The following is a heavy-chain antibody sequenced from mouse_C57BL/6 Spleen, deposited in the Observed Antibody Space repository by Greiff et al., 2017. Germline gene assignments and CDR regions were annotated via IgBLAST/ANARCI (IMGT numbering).Heavy chain of an antibody. D-gene: IGHD2-4*01. V-gene: IGHV5-4*01. CDR1: GFTFSSYA. Sequence: EVHLVESGGGLVKPGGSLKLSCAASGFTFSSYAMSWVRQTPEKRLEWVATISDGGSYTYYPDNVKGRFTISRDNAKNNLYLQMSHLKSEDTAMYYCAREDDYDRRYFDVWGTGTTVTVSS. CDR3: AREDDYDRRYFDV. CDR2: ISDGGSYT. J-gene: IGHJ1*03.